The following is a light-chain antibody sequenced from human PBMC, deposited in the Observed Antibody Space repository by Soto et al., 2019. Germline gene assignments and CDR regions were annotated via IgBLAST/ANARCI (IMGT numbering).Light chain of an antibody. Sequence: AIRMTQSPSSLSASTGDRVTITCRASQGISSYLAWYQQKPGKAPKLLIYAASTLQSGVPSRFSGSGSGTDFTLTISRLQSEDFATYYCQQYYSYPPTFGGGTKVDIK. CDR3: QQYYSYPPT. CDR1: QGISSY. V-gene: IGKV1-8*01. J-gene: IGKJ4*01. CDR2: AAS.